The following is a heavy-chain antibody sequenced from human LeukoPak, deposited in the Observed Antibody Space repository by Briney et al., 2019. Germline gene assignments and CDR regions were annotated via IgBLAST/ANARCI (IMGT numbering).Heavy chain of an antibody. CDR1: GGSLTSSRYY. J-gene: IGHJ4*02. V-gene: IGHV4-39*07. Sequence: PSETLSLTCTVSGGSLTSSRYYWGWIRQPPGKGLEWIGSIYYSGSTSYNPSLKSRVTISVDTSKNQFSLKLSSVTAADTAVYYCARSEGIPYYFDYWGQGTLVTVSS. CDR3: ARSEGIPYYFDY. CDR2: IYYSGST.